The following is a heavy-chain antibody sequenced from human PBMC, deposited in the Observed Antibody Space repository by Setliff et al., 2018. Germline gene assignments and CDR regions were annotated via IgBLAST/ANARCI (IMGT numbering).Heavy chain of an antibody. Sequence: SETLSLTCTVSDGSLSTYYWSWIRQPPGKGLEWIGRIYYRGDTYYNPSLKGRLTISVDTAQNQFSLRLTSVTAADTAVYYCARTGTYRYFDYWGQGALVTVSS. D-gene: IGHD1-1*01. V-gene: IGHV4-59*05. J-gene: IGHJ4*02. CDR2: IYYRGDT. CDR1: DGSLSTYY. CDR3: ARTGTYRYFDY.